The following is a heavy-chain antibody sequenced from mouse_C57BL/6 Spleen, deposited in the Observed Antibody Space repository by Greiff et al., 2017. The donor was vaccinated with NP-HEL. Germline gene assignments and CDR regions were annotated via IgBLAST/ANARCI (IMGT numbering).Heavy chain of an antibody. Sequence: VQLQQSGPVLVKPGASVKMSCKASGYTFTDYYMNWVKQSHGKSLEWIGVINPYNGGTSYNQKFKGKATLTVDKSSSTAYMELNSLTSEDSAVYYCASHRLRLQAMDYWGQGTSVTVSS. CDR1: GYTFTDYY. J-gene: IGHJ4*01. D-gene: IGHD3-2*02. V-gene: IGHV1-19*01. CDR3: ASHRLRLQAMDY. CDR2: INPYNGGT.